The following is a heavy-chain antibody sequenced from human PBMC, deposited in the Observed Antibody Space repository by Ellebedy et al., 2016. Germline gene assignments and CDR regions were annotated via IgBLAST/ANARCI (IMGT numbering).Heavy chain of an antibody. CDR1: GFTFTFSSYG. V-gene: IGHV3-7*01. Sequence: GGSLRLXCAASGFTFTFSSYGMHWVRQAPGKGLECVANINQDGSGKYYVDSVKGRFTISRDNAKNSLSLQMNNLGAEDTAVYYCARDPLAYWGQGTLVTVSS. CDR2: INQDGSGK. J-gene: IGHJ4*02. CDR3: ARDPLAY.